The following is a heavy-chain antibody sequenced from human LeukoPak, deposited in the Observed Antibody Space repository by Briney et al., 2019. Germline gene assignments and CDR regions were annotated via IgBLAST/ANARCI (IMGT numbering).Heavy chain of an antibody. CDR3: ARNSHHGFYHSNGFRAPFDF. D-gene: IGHD3-22*01. CDR2: IKEDGSEK. CDR1: GFTFSTYW. J-gene: IGHJ4*02. Sequence: GGSLRLSCAASGFTFSTYWMNWVRQAPGKGLEWVANIKEDGSEKYYVDSVKGRFTISRDNAKNSLYLQMNSLRAEDTAVYYCARNSHHGFYHSNGFRAPFDFWGQGTLVTVSS. V-gene: IGHV3-7*01.